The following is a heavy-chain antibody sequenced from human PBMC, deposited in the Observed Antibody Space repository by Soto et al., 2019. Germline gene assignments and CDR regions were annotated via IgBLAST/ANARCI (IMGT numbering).Heavy chain of an antibody. CDR1: GGSITNFH. D-gene: IGHD3-9*01. V-gene: IGHV4-59*01. Sequence: SETLSLTCTVSGGSITNFHWSWVRQPPGKGLEWIGYIYYSGSTNYNPSLKSRVAMSIDTSKNQFSLKMISVTAADTAAYYCAAYDSEGYFDYWGQGALVTVSS. J-gene: IGHJ4*02. CDR3: AAYDSEGYFDY. CDR2: IYYSGST.